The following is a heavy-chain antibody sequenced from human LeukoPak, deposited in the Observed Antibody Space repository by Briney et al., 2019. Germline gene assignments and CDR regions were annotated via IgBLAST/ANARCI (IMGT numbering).Heavy chain of an antibody. V-gene: IGHV4-38-2*01. CDR2: IYHSGST. CDR3: ARVYSYGPLYFDY. J-gene: IGHJ4*02. D-gene: IGHD5-18*01. Sequence: SETLSLTCAVSGYSISSGYYWGWIRQPPGKGLEWIGSIYHSGSTYYNPSLKSRVTISVDTSKNQFSLKLSSVTAADTAVYYCARVYSYGPLYFDYWGQGTLVTVSS. CDR1: GYSISSGYY.